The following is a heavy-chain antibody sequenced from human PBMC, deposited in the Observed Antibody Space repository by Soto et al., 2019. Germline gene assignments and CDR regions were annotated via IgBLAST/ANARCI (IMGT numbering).Heavy chain of an antibody. V-gene: IGHV3-33*01. J-gene: IGHJ4*02. CDR2: IWYDGSNK. CDR3: ARDKRVATLDY. CDR1: GFTFSSYG. D-gene: IGHD5-12*01. Sequence: GGSLRLSCAASGFTFSSYGMHWVRQAPGKGLEWVAVIWYDGSNKYYADSVKGRFTISRDNSKNTLYLQMNSLRAEDTAVYYCARDKRVATLDYSCQGTLVTVSS.